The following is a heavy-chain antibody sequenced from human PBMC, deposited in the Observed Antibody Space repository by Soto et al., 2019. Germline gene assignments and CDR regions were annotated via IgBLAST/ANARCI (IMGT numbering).Heavy chain of an antibody. Sequence: ASVKVSCKASGYTFTRYGISWVRQAPGQGLEWMGWISAYNGNTNYAQKLQGRVTMTTDTSTSTAYMELRSLRSDDTAVYYCARRATYYYDSSGYYHEPFDYWGQGTLVTVSS. CDR2: ISAYNGNT. D-gene: IGHD3-22*01. J-gene: IGHJ4*02. V-gene: IGHV1-18*01. CDR1: GYTFTRYG. CDR3: ARRATYYYDSSGYYHEPFDY.